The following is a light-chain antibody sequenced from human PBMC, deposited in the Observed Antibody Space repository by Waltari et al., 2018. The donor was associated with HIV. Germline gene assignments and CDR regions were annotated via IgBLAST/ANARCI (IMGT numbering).Light chain of an antibody. J-gene: IGKJ2*01. CDR1: QSLLHNNGYNY. V-gene: IGKV2-28*01. Sequence: DFVMTQSPLSLPVTPGEPASISCRSSQSLLHNNGYNYLDWYLQKPGQSPQLLIYLGSNRASGVPDRFSCSGSGTHFTLKISRVEAEDVGVYYCMQALGTPRVTFGQGTKLEV. CDR3: MQALGTPRVT. CDR2: LGS.